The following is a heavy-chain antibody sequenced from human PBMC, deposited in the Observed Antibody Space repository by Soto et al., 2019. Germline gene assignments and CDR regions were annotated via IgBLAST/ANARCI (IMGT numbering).Heavy chain of an antibody. J-gene: IGHJ6*02. CDR1: GFTVSSNY. V-gene: IGHV3-53*01. CDR3: ARDSRSYYYYYGMDV. Sequence: LRLSCAASGFTVSSNYMSWVRQAPGKGLEWVSVIYSGGSTYYADSVKGRFTISRDNSKNTLYLQMNSLRAEDTAVYYCARDSRSYYYYYGMDVWGQGTTVTVSS. CDR2: IYSGGST.